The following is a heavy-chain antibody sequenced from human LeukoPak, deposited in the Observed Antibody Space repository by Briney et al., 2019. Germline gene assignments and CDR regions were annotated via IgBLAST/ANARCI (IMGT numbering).Heavy chain of an antibody. CDR2: ISLAGRT. CDR1: GGSITTTNY. CDR3: ARDRPVAGANWFDP. V-gene: IGHV4-4*02. J-gene: IGHJ5*02. D-gene: IGHD6-13*01. Sequence: PSETLSLTCGVSGGSITTTNYWSWVRQPPGGGLEWIGEISLAGRTRYNPSLQSRVHISIDESKNHLYLNLASVTAADTAVYYCARDRPVAGANWFDPWGQGALVTVSS.